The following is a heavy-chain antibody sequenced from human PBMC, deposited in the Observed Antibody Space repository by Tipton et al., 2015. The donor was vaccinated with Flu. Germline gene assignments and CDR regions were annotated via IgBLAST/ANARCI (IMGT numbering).Heavy chain of an antibody. D-gene: IGHD3-3*01. V-gene: IGHV4-59*01. Sequence: LRLSCTVSGGSISSYYWSWIRQPPGKGLEWIGYIYYSGSTNYKPSLKSRVTISVDTSKNQFSLKLSSVTAADTAVYYCARAHSLYDFWSGYSHAFDIWGQGTMVTVSS. J-gene: IGHJ3*02. CDR1: GGSISSYY. CDR2: IYYSGST. CDR3: ARAHSLYDFWSGYSHAFDI.